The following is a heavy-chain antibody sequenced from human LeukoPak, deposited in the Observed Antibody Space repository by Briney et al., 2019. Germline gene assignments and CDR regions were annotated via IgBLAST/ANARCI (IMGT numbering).Heavy chain of an antibody. V-gene: IGHV1-2*06. CDR3: ARDQGSLTRSWYTGY. Sequence: ASVQVSCKASGYTFSGYHIHWVGQAPWQGPEWVGRINPYSGDTNFAQKFQGRVTMTRDTSITTAYMDLSSLTPDDTAVYFCARDQGSLTRSWYTGYWGQGTQVTVSS. CDR1: GYTFSGYH. D-gene: IGHD6-13*01. J-gene: IGHJ4*02. CDR2: INPYSGDT.